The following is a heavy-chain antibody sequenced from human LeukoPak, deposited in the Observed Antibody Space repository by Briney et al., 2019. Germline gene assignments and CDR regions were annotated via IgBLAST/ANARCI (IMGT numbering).Heavy chain of an antibody. CDR3: ARVGDKYYDILTGSNWFDP. V-gene: IGHV3-66*01. CDR1: GSTVSNNH. J-gene: IGHJ5*02. D-gene: IGHD3-9*01. CDR2: IYSGGNT. Sequence: PGGSLRLSCAASGSTVSNNHMNWVRQAPGKGLEWVSLIYSGGNTQYADSVKGRFIIFRDSSKNTLYLQMNSLRAEDTAVYYCARVGDKYYDILTGSNWFDPWGQGTLVTVSS.